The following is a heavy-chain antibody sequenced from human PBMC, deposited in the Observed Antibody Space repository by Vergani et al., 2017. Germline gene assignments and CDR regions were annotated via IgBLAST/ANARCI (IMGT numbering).Heavy chain of an antibody. CDR3: VYRKTEGGTTGCFYPFYYYYYMDV. Sequence: QITLKESGPTLVKPTQTLTLTCTFSGFSLNTRGVSVAWIRQPPGKALDWLALLYWNDDQHYSPSLNNRVTITKDTSKNQVVLTMTNMAYVDTGTYYCVYRKTEGGTTGCFYPFYYYYYMDVWGKGTTVTVSS. J-gene: IGHJ6*03. CDR2: LYWNDDQ. CDR1: GFSLNTRGVS. D-gene: IGHD1-7*01. V-gene: IGHV2-5*04.